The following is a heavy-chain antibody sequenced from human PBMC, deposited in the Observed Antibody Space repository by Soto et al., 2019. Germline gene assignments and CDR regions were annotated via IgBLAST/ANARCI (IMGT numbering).Heavy chain of an antibody. CDR1: GYTFTSYA. CDR3: ARDRGKLWFGELLYPNYYYGMDV. V-gene: IGHV1-3*01. D-gene: IGHD3-10*01. CDR2: INAGNGNT. Sequence: GASVKVSCKASGYTFTSYAMHWVRQAPGQRLEWMGWINAGNGNTKYSQKFQGRVTITRDTAASTAYMELSSLRSEDTAVYYCARDRGKLWFGELLYPNYYYGMDVWGQGTTVTVSS. J-gene: IGHJ6*02.